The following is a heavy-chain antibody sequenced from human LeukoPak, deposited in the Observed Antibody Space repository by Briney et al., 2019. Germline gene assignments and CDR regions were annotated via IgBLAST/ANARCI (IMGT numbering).Heavy chain of an antibody. CDR2: ISSSGDVT. CDR3: AKDRPNYYESNGHYYRLNGDY. V-gene: IGHV3-23*01. J-gene: IGHJ4*02. D-gene: IGHD3-22*01. Sequence: TGGSLRLSCAASGFTFSSYAMTWVRQAPGKGLEWVSSISSSGDVTLYTDPVKGRFTISRDNSKNTLYLQMNSLRAEDTAVYYCAKDRPNYYESNGHYYRLNGDYWGQGTLVTVSS. CDR1: GFTFSSYA.